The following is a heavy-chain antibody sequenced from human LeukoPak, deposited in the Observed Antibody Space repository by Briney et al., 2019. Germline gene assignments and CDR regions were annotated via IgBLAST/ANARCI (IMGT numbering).Heavy chain of an antibody. CDR2: ISYDGSNK. V-gene: IGHV3-30*18. J-gene: IGHJ4*02. Sequence: GGSLRLSCAASGFTFSSYGMHWVRQAPGKGLEWVAVISYDGSNKYYADSVKGRFTISRDNSKNTLYLQMNSLRAEDTAVYYCAKGESSGWEGVDYWGQGTLVTVSS. CDR3: AKGESSGWEGVDY. D-gene: IGHD6-19*01. CDR1: GFTFSSYG.